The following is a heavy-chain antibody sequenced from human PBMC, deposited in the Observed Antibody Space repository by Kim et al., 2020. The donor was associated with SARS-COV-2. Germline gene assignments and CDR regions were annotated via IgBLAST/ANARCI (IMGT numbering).Heavy chain of an antibody. CDR2: ISYDGSNK. V-gene: IGHV3-30*04. D-gene: IGHD3-22*01. CDR3: ARDRYYYDSSPLLDAFDI. CDR1: GFTFSSYA. Sequence: GGSLRLSCAASGFTFSSYAMHWVRQAPGKGLEWVAVISYDGSNKYYADSVKGRFTISRDNSKNTLYLQMNSLRAEDTAVYYCARDRYYYDSSPLLDAFDIWGQGTMVTVSS. J-gene: IGHJ3*02.